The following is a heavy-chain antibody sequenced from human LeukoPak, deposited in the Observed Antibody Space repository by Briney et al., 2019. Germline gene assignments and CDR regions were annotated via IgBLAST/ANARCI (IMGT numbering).Heavy chain of an antibody. CDR2: IDPSDSYT. J-gene: IGHJ6*04. CDR1: GSSFTSYW. V-gene: IGHV5-10-1*01. Sequence: GESLKISCQGSGSSFTSYWISWVRQLPGKGLEWMGRIDPSDSYTNYSPSFQGHVTISADKSISTAYLQWSSLKASDTAMYYCARGVAMVRGVIITSPYGMDVWGKGTTVTVSS. D-gene: IGHD3-10*01. CDR3: ARGVAMVRGVIITSPYGMDV.